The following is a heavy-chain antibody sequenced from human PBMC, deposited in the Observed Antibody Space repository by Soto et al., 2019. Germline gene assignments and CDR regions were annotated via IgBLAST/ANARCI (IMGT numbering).Heavy chain of an antibody. CDR3: ARSFYDILTGYYAVWVY. Sequence: QVQLVQSGAEVKKPGASVKVSCKASGYTFTSYYMHWVRQAPGQGLEWMGIINPSGGSTSYAQKFQGRVTMTRDTSTSTVYMELSSLRSEDTAVYYCARSFYDILTGYYAVWVYWGQGTLVTVSS. V-gene: IGHV1-46*03. CDR2: INPSGGST. J-gene: IGHJ4*02. D-gene: IGHD3-9*01. CDR1: GYTFTSYY.